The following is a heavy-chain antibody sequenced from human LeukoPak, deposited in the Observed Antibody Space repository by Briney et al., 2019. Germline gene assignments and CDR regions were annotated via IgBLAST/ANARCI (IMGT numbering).Heavy chain of an antibody. V-gene: IGHV4-38-2*02. CDR2: IYHSGSS. CDR3: ARDGQQLGHDY. CDR1: SDSITNSYY. J-gene: IGHJ4*02. Sequence: SETLSLTCTVSSDSITNSYYWGWIRQPPGKGLEWIGSIYHSGSSYYNPSLKSRVTISIDTSKNQFSLELNSATAADTAVYYCARDGQQLGHDYWGQGTLVTVSS. D-gene: IGHD6-13*01.